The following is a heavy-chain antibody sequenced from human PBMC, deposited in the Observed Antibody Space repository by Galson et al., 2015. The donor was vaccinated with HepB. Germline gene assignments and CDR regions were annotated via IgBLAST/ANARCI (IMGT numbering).Heavy chain of an antibody. J-gene: IGHJ6*03. CDR1: GFTFSGSA. Sequence: SLRLSCAASGFTFSGSAMHWVRQASGKGLEWVGRIRSKANSYATAYAASVKGRFTISRDDSKNTAYLQMNSLKTEDTAVYYCTRHSEIGYCSSTSCYGYYYYYMDVWGKGTTVTVSS. CDR3: TRHSEIGYCSSTSCYGYYYYYMDV. V-gene: IGHV3-73*01. CDR2: IRSKANSYAT. D-gene: IGHD2-2*03.